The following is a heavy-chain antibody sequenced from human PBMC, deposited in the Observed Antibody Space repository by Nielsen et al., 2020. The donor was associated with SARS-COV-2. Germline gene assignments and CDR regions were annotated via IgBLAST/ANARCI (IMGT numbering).Heavy chain of an antibody. CDR2: IIPIFGTA. CDR1: GGTFSSSA. CDR3: ARDGATSLDY. J-gene: IGHJ4*02. D-gene: IGHD1-1*01. Sequence: SVKVSCRASGGTFSSSAIIWVRQAPGQGLEWMGGIIPIFGTANYGQKVQGRVTMTTDTSTSTAYMELKSLTSDDTAVYYCARDGATSLDYWGQGALVTVSS. V-gene: IGHV1-69*05.